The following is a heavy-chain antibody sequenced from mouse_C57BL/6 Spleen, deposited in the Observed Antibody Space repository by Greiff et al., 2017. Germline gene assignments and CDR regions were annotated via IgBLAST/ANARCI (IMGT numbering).Heavy chain of an antibody. CDR3: ARRGFDY. CDR1: GYAFRSSW. Sequence: QVQLQQSGPELVKPGASVKISCKASGYAFRSSWMNWVKQRPGKGLERIGRIYPGDGDTNYNGKFKGKATLTADKSSSTAYMQLSSLTSGDSAVYFCARRGFDYWGQGTTLTVSS. J-gene: IGHJ2*01. CDR2: IYPGDGDT. V-gene: IGHV1-82*01.